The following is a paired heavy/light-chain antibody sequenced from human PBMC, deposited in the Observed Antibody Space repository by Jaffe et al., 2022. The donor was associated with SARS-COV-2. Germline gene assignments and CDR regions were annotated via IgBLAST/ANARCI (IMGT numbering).Light chain of an antibody. J-gene: IGLJ3*02. CDR3: GADHGSGSNFVSWV. CDR1: SGYSNYK. Sequence: QPVLTQPPSASASLGASVTLTCTLSSGYSNYKVDWYQQRPGKGPRFVMRVGTGGIVGSKGDGIPDRFSVLGSGLNRYLTIKNIQEEDESDYHCGADHGSGSNFVSWVFGGGTKLTVL. V-gene: IGLV9-49*01. CDR2: VGTGGIVG.
Heavy chain of an antibody. CDR2: INPSGGST. J-gene: IGHJ6*02. D-gene: IGHD6-13*01. V-gene: IGHV1-46*01. CDR1: GYTFTSYY. Sequence: QVQLVQSGAEVKKPGASVKVSCKASGYTFTSYYMHWVRQAPGQGLEWMGIINPSGGSTSYAQKFQGRVTMTRDTSTSTVYMELSSLRSEDTAVYYCAREYGAAAGTRARYYYGMDVWGQGTTVTVSS. CDR3: AREYGAAAGTRARYYYGMDV.